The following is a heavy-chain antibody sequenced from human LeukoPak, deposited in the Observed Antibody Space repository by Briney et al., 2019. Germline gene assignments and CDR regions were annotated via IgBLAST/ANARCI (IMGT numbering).Heavy chain of an antibody. Sequence: PSETLSLTCTVSGGSISSYYWSWIRQPPGKGLEWIGYIHYSGGITYYNPSLKSRVTISVDTSKNQFSLSLSSVTAADTAVYYCARDNKAPGEYYYDSSGVDAFDIWGQGTMVTVSS. CDR3: ARDNKAPGEYYYDSSGVDAFDI. V-gene: IGHV4-59*12. CDR2: IHYSGGIT. CDR1: GGSISSYY. J-gene: IGHJ3*02. D-gene: IGHD3-22*01.